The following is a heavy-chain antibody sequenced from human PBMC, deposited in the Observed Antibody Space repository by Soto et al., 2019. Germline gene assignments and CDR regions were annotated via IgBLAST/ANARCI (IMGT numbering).Heavy chain of an antibody. J-gene: IGHJ3*01. Sequence: ASVKVSCKASGYTFTRYGISWVRQAPGQGLEWMGWIKTYNLNTNYAQKFQGRVTMTTDSSTSTAYMELRSLRSDYTAVYFCAKLLDARWGAFEVWGQGTMVTVSS. CDR3: AKLLDARWGAFEV. CDR2: IKTYNLNT. CDR1: GYTFTRYG. V-gene: IGHV1-18*01. D-gene: IGHD3-10*01.